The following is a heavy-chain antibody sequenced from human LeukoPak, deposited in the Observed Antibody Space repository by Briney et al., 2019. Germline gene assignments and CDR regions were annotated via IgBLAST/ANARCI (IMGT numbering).Heavy chain of an antibody. Sequence: GGSLRLSCAASGFTFNSYAMSWVRQAPGKGLEWASAISGSGGSTYYADSVKGRFTISRDNSKNTLYLQMNSLRAEDTAVYYCARTYGDYSYYMDVWGKGTTVTVSS. CDR1: GFTFNSYA. CDR3: ARTYGDYSYYMDV. D-gene: IGHD4-17*01. V-gene: IGHV3-23*01. CDR2: ISGSGGST. J-gene: IGHJ6*03.